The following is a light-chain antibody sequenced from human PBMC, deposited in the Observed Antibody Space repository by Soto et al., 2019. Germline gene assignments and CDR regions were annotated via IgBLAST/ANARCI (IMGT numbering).Light chain of an antibody. CDR1: QSVSNSY. Sequence: EIVLTQSPGTLSLSPGERGTLSCRASQSVSNSYLDWYQQKPGQAPRLLIYGASSRATGIPDRFSGSGSGTDFTLTISRLEPEDFAVYYCQQYGSLPRTFGQGTKVEIK. CDR3: QQYGSLPRT. J-gene: IGKJ1*01. CDR2: GAS. V-gene: IGKV3-20*01.